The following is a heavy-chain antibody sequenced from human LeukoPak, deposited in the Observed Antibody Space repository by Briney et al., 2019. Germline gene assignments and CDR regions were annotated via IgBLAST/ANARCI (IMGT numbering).Heavy chain of an antibody. CDR3: AREEYVWGSYRDVDY. D-gene: IGHD3-16*02. J-gene: IGHJ4*02. Sequence: ASVKVSCKASGYIFSSYGITWVRQAPGQGLEWMGWISAYNGNTNYAQKIQDRVTMTTDTYTSTAYMELRRLRADDTAVYYCAREEYVWGSYRDVDYWGQGTLVTVSS. V-gene: IGHV1-18*01. CDR1: GYIFSSYG. CDR2: ISAYNGNT.